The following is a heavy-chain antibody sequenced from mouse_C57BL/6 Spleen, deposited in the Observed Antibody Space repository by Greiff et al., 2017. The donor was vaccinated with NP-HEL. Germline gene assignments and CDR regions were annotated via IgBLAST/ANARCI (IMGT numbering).Heavy chain of an antibody. V-gene: IGHV1-7*01. CDR1: GYTFTSYW. D-gene: IGHD2-5*01. CDR3: ARSPFYDSNWEYAMDY. Sequence: QVHVKQSGAELAKPGASVKLSCKASGYTFTSYWMHWVKQRPGQGLEWIGYINPSSGYTKYNQKFKDKATLTADKSSSTAYMQLSSLTYEDSAVYYCARSPFYDSNWEYAMDYWGQGTSVTVSS. J-gene: IGHJ4*01. CDR2: INPSSGYT.